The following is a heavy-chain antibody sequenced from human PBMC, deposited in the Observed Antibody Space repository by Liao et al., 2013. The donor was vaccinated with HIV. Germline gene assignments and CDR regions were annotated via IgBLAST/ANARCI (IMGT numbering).Heavy chain of an antibody. V-gene: IGHV4-59*13. CDR1: GDSITDYS. Sequence: QVQLQESGPGLVKPSETLSLTCTVSGDSITDYSWSWIRQPPGKGLECIVYIYYSGNTNYNPSLKSRATISVDTSKNQFSLKLSSVTAADTAVYYCASLDSGYSSGWYEAFDIWGQGTMVTVSS. J-gene: IGHJ3*02. D-gene: IGHD6-19*01. CDR2: IYYSGNT. CDR3: ASLDSGYSSGWYEAFDI.